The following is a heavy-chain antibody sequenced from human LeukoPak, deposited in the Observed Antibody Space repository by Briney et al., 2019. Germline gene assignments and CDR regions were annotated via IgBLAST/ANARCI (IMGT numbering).Heavy chain of an antibody. Sequence: TGGSLRLSCAASGFTFSTYSMSWVRQAPGKGLAWVSIIAGNNSPTFYADSVEGRFTISRDNSKNMGYLQMNSLRVEDSGVYFCARGATRATRHFDVWGRGTLVTVSS. D-gene: IGHD2-2*01. V-gene: IGHV3-23*01. CDR2: IAGNNSPT. J-gene: IGHJ2*01. CDR1: GFTFSTYS. CDR3: ARGATRATRHFDV.